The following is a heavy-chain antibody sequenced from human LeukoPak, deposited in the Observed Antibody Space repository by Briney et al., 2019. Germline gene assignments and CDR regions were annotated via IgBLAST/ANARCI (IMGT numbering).Heavy chain of an antibody. Sequence: ASVKVSCKPSGYTFTGYYMHWVRQAPGQGLEWMGWIDPDSVGTNYAQKFQGRVTMTRDTSISTAYMELSRLRSDDTAVYYCARQSVDIVVVQAGIGYMEVWGKGTTVTVSS. J-gene: IGHJ6*03. CDR3: ARQSVDIVVVQAGIGYMEV. D-gene: IGHD2-2*02. CDR2: IDPDSVGT. V-gene: IGHV1-2*02. CDR1: GYTFTGYY.